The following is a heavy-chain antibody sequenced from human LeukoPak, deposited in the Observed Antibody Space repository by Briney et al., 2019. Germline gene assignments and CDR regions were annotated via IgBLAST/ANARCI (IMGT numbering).Heavy chain of an antibody. CDR2: ISSTGSIM. Sequence: PGGSLRLSCAASGFTFSDYYMSWIRQAPGKGLEWVSYISSTGSIMYYADSVKGRFTISRDNAKNSVFLQMNSLSAEDTAVYYCAKDMGGGYSGSGNWFDPWGQGTLVTVSS. V-gene: IGHV3-11*04. J-gene: IGHJ5*02. D-gene: IGHD3-10*01. CDR3: AKDMGGGYSGSGNWFDP. CDR1: GFTFSDYY.